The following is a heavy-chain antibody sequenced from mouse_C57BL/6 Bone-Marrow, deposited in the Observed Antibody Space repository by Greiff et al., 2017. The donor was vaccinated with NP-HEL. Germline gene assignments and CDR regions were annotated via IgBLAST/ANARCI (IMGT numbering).Heavy chain of an antibody. D-gene: IGHD2-2*01. CDR1: GYSITSDY. J-gene: IGHJ4*01. CDR3: ARAPLWLRRNYYAMDY. CDR2: ISYSGST. V-gene: IGHV3-8*01. Sequence: DVQLVESGPGLAKPSQTLSLTCSVPGYSITSDYWNWIRKFPGNKLEYMGYISYSGSTYYNPSLKSRISITRDTSKNQYYLQLNSVTTEDTATYYCARAPLWLRRNYYAMDYWGQGTSVTVSS.